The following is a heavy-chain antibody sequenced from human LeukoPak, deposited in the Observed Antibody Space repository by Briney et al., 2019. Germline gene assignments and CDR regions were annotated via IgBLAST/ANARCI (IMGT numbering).Heavy chain of an antibody. D-gene: IGHD6-6*01. Sequence: GGSLRLSCAASGFTFSNAWMSWVRQAPGKGLEWVGRIKSKTDGGTTDYAAPVKGRFTISRDDSKNTLYLQMNSLKTEDTAVYYCTPLYSSSSFLFAHGGQEPLVTVPS. CDR1: GFTFSNAW. V-gene: IGHV3-15*01. CDR2: IKSKTDGGTT. CDR3: TPLYSSSSFLFAH. J-gene: IGHJ4*02.